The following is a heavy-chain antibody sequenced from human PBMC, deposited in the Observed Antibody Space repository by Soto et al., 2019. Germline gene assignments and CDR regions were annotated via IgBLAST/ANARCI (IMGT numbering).Heavy chain of an antibody. J-gene: IGHJ4*02. CDR3: ASSILTGTAPYYFDY. CDR2: IIPIFGTA. D-gene: IGHD1-20*01. Sequence: ASVKVSCKASEGTFSSYAISWVRQAPGQGLEWMGGIIPIFGTANYAQKFQGRVTITADASTSTAYMELSSLRSEDTAVYYCASSILTGTAPYYFDYWGQGTLVTVSS. CDR1: EGTFSSYA. V-gene: IGHV1-69*13.